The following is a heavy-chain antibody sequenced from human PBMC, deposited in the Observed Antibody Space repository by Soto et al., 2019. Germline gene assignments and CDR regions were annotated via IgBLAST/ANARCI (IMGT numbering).Heavy chain of an antibody. CDR3: ARGPAYINGWRTFDL. V-gene: IGHV4-61*08. J-gene: IGHJ4*02. D-gene: IGHD6-19*01. Sequence: SETLSLTCTVSDDSFRGAEYYWSWIRQPLGKGPEWIGYTYYNGDTKYNPALRSRVTMSEDTSKNQFSLRLSSVTAADTAVYFCARGPAYINGWRTFDLWGRGILVTVSS. CDR1: DDSFRGAEYY. CDR2: TYYNGDT.